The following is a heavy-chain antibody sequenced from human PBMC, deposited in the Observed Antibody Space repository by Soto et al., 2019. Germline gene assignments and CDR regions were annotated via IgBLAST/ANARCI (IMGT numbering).Heavy chain of an antibody. CDR3: AHRPDPRRDGYHGVNRFDY. CDR2: IYWNDDK. CDR1: GFSLSTSGVG. D-gene: IGHD5-12*01. V-gene: IGHV2-5*01. Sequence: QITLKESGPTLVKPTQTLTLTCTFSGFSLSTSGVGVGWIRQPPGKALEWLALIYWNDDKRYSPSLKSRLTITKDTSKNQVVLTMTNIDPVNKATYYCAHRPDPRRDGYHGVNRFDYWGQGTLVTVSS. J-gene: IGHJ4*02.